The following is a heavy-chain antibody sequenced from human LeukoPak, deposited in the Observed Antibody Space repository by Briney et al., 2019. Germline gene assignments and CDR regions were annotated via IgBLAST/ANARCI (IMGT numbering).Heavy chain of an antibody. J-gene: IGHJ3*02. Sequence: GGSLRLSCAASGFTFSSYAMSWVRQAPEKGLEWVSAISGSGGSTYYADSVKGRFTISRDNSKNTLYLQMNSLRAEDTAVYYCASLKGYYGAAFDIWGQGTMVTVSS. CDR3: ASLKGYYGAAFDI. CDR1: GFTFSSYA. D-gene: IGHD2-15*01. CDR2: ISGSGGST. V-gene: IGHV3-23*01.